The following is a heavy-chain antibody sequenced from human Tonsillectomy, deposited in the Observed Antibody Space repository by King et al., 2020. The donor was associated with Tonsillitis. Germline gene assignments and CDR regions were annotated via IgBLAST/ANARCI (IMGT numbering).Heavy chain of an antibody. D-gene: IGHD4-23*01. Sequence: VQLVESGAEVKKPGASVKVSCKASGYTFTSYYMHWVRQAPGQGLEWMGIINPSGGSTSYAQKFQGRVTMTRDTSTSTVYMEVSSLRSEDTAVYYCARDGGPYCGKEEDAFDIWGQGTMVTVSS. CDR1: GYTFTSYY. CDR3: ARDGGPYCGKEEDAFDI. V-gene: IGHV1-46*01. J-gene: IGHJ3*02. CDR2: INPSGGST.